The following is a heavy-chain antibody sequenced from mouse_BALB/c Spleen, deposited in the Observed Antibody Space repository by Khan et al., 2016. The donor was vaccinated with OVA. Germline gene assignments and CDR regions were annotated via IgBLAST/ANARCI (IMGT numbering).Heavy chain of an antibody. V-gene: IGHV2-6-4*01. D-gene: IGHD2-14*01. J-gene: IGHJ4*01. CDR1: GFSLSRYN. Sequence: VQLVESGPGLVAPSQSLSITCTVSGFSLSRYNIHWVRQPPGKGLEWLGMIWGGGGTDYNSTLKIRLSISKDNSKSQVFLKMNSLQTDDTAMYDCARAYYRYDGYYAMDYWGQGTSVTVSS. CDR3: ARAYYRYDGYYAMDY. CDR2: IWGGGGT.